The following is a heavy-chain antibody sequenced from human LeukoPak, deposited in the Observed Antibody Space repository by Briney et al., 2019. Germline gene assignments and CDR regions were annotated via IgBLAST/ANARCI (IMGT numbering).Heavy chain of an antibody. Sequence: SQTLSLTCTVSGGSISSGDYYWSWIRQHPGKGLEWIGYIYYSGSTYYNPSLKSRVTISVDTSKNQFSLKLSSVTAADPAVYYCARVRYSYSSPFYYGMDVWGQGTTVTVSS. CDR1: GGSISSGDYY. CDR3: ARVRYSYSSPFYYGMDV. J-gene: IGHJ6*02. D-gene: IGHD5-18*01. CDR2: IYYSGST. V-gene: IGHV4-31*03.